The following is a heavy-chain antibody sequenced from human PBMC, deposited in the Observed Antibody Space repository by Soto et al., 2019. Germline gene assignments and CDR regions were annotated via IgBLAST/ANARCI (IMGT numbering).Heavy chain of an antibody. J-gene: IGHJ6*02. Sequence: GLLSLSCAASGFTFSDYYMSWIRQAPGKGLEWVSYISSSGSTIYYADSVKGRFTISRDNAKNSLYLQMNSLRAEDTAVYYCARGYCSSTSCYRHYYYYGMDVWGQGPTVTVSS. V-gene: IGHV3-11*01. CDR3: ARGYCSSTSCYRHYYYYGMDV. CDR1: GFTFSDYY. CDR2: ISSSGSTI. D-gene: IGHD2-2*01.